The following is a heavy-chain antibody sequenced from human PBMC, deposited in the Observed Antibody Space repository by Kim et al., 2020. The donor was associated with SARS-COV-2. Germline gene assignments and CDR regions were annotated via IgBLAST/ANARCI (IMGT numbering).Heavy chain of an antibody. Sequence: SVKGRFTISRDNAKNSLYLQMNSLRAEDTAVYYCARGAAAGNYYYYGMDVWGQGTTVTVSS. V-gene: IGHV3-21*01. J-gene: IGHJ6*02. D-gene: IGHD6-13*01. CDR3: ARGAAAGNYYYYGMDV.